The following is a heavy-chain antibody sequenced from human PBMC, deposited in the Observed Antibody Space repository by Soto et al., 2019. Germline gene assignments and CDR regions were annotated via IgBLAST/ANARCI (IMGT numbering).Heavy chain of an antibody. D-gene: IGHD6-6*01. J-gene: IGHJ5*02. CDR1: GYPFTSYA. V-gene: IGHV1-3*01. Sequence: ASVKGSCKASGYPFTSYAMHWVRQAPGQRLEWMGWINAGNGNTKYSQKFQGRVTITRDTSASTAYMELSSLRSEDTAVYYCAREYSSSSWFDPWGQGTLVTVSS. CDR3: AREYSSSSWFDP. CDR2: INAGNGNT.